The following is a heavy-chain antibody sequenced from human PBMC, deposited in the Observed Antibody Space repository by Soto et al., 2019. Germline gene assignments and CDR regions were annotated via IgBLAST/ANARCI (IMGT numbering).Heavy chain of an antibody. Sequence: QVQLVESGGGVVQPGRSLRLSCAASGFTFSSYGMHWVRQAPGKGLEWVAVISYDGSNKYYADSVKGRFTISRDNSKNTLSLQMNSLRAEDTAVYYCAKDWVGVADTDLIWGQGTMVTVSS. CDR2: ISYDGSNK. V-gene: IGHV3-30*18. CDR1: GFTFSSYG. J-gene: IGHJ3*02. CDR3: AKDWVGVADTDLI. D-gene: IGHD6-19*01.